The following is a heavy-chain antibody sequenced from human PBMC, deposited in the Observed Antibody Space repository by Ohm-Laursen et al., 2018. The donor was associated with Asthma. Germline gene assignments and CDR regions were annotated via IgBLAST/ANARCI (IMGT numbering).Heavy chain of an antibody. Sequence: SQTLSLTCTVSGDSISSGGYPWSWIRQHPGKGLEWIGYIYYSGSTYYNPSLKSRVTISVDTSKNQFSLKLSSVTAADTAVYYCAREALGKEDWGQGTLVTVSS. CDR2: IYYSGST. V-gene: IGHV4-31*03. CDR3: AREALGKED. J-gene: IGHJ4*02. CDR1: GDSISSGGYP.